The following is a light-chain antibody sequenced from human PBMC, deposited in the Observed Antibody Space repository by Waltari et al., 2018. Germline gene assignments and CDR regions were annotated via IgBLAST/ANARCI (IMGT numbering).Light chain of an antibody. J-gene: IGKJ4*01. CDR3: QQRADWPLT. V-gene: IGKV3-11*01. CDR2: DTS. Sequence: EIVLTQSPGTLSLYPGERATLSCRASQSVTRYLAWYQQKPGQAPRLLIYDTSNRATGIPARFIGSGSETDFSLTITSLESEDFAVYYCQQRADWPLTFGGGTKVEIK. CDR1: QSVTRY.